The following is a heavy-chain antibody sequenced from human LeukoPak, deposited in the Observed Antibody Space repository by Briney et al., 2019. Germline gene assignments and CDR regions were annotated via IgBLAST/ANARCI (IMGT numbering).Heavy chain of an antibody. D-gene: IGHD2-21*02. CDR2: IYSSGNT. CDR1: GFTVSSNY. J-gene: IGHJ4*02. Sequence: PGGSLRLSCAASGFTVSSNYMSWVRQAPGKGLEWVSAIYSSGNTYYADSVKGRFTISRDNSKNTLYLEMNSLRVEDTAMYYCARGGVLVTAMNYWGQGTLVTVSS. V-gene: IGHV3-53*01. CDR3: ARGGVLVTAMNY.